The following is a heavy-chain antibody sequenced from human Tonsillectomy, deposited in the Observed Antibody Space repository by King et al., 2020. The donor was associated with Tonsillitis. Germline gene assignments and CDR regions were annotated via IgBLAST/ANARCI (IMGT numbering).Heavy chain of an antibody. CDR2: IKSKTXGGTT. V-gene: IGHV3-15*01. J-gene: IGHJ5*02. Sequence: VQLVESGGGLVKPGGSLRLSCAASGFTFSNAWMSWVRQAPGKGLEWVGXIKSKTXGGTTDYAAPVKGRFTISRDDSKNTLYLQMNSLKTEDTAVYYCTTRYSSDDWFDPWGQGTLVTVSS. CDR1: GFTFSNAW. D-gene: IGHD6-19*01. CDR3: TTRYSSDDWFDP.